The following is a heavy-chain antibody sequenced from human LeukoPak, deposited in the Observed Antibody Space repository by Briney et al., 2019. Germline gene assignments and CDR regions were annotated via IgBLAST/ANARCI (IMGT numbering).Heavy chain of an antibody. CDR1: GFTFSSYA. D-gene: IGHD3-22*01. J-gene: IGHJ3*02. CDR2: ISGGGSGT. V-gene: IGHV3-23*01. CDR3: AKAVGSSGYFSRDAFDI. Sequence: GGSLRLSCAPSGFTFSSYAMSWVRQAPGKGLEWVTVISGGGSGTYYADSVRGRFTISRDNSKNTVYLQMNSLRAEDTAIYYCAKAVGSSGYFSRDAFDIWGQGTMVTVSS.